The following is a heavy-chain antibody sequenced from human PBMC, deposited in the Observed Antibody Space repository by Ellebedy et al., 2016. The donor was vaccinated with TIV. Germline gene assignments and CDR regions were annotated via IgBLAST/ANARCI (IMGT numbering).Heavy chain of an antibody. Sequence: GESLKISXAASGFTFSSYGMHWVRQAPGKGLEWVAVISYDGSNKYYADSVKGRFTISRDNSKNTLYLQMNSLRAEDTAVYYCAKDLGDGYNLFDYWGQGTLVTVSS. V-gene: IGHV3-30*18. CDR1: GFTFSSYG. CDR3: AKDLGDGYNLFDY. CDR2: ISYDGSNK. J-gene: IGHJ4*02. D-gene: IGHD5-24*01.